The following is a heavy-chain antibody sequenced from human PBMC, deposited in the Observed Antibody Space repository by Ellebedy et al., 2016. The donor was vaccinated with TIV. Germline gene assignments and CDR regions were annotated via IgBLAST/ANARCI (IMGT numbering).Heavy chain of an antibody. CDR3: AKDRISGHGYWVFDQ. J-gene: IGHJ4*02. Sequence: PGGSLRLSCAVSGFTFTNYAMTCVRQAPGKGLEWVSTISHPGSRTYYANSVEGRFIISRDNSKNTVVLQMNSLRAEDTDVYYCAKDRISGHGYWVFDQWGQGALVTVSS. CDR2: ISHPGSRT. D-gene: IGHD5-18*01. V-gene: IGHV3-23*01. CDR1: GFTFTNYA.